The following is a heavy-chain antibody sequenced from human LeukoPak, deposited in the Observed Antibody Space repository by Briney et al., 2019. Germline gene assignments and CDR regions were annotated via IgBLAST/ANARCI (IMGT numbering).Heavy chain of an antibody. D-gene: IGHD6-13*01. CDR1: GGSISSGGYY. CDR2: IYYSGNT. CDR3: ARGSAANYYFDY. V-gene: IGHV4-31*01. J-gene: IGHJ4*02. Sequence: SETLSLTCTVSGGSISSGGYYWTWIRQHPGKGLEWLGYIYYSGNTYYNPPLKSPITISVDASKNQFSLRLSSVTAADTAVYYCARGSAANYYFDYWGQGTLVTVSS.